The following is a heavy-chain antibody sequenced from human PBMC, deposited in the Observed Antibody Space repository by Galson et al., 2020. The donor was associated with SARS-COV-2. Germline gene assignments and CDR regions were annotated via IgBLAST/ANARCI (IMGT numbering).Heavy chain of an antibody. V-gene: IGHV4-59*01. D-gene: IGHD6-19*01. CDR2: IYYSGST. CDR1: GGSISSYY. Sequence: SETLSLTCIVSGGSISSYYWSWIRQPPGKGLEWIGYIYYSGSTNYNPSLKSRVTISVDTSKNQFSPKLSSVTAADTAVYYCARGPWSGWSRSVAEYYFDYWGQGTLVTVSS. J-gene: IGHJ4*02. CDR3: ARGPWSGWSRSVAEYYFDY.